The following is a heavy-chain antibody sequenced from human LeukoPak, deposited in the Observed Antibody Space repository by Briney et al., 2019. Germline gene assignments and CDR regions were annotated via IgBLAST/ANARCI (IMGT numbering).Heavy chain of an antibody. CDR3: AREWSNSGYSSGWPPNWFDP. D-gene: IGHD6-19*01. V-gene: IGHV1-46*01. CDR2: INPSGGST. Sequence: ASVKVSCKASGYTFTSYYMHWVRQAPGQGLEWMGIINPSGGSTSYAQKFQGRVTMTRDMSTSTVYMELSSLRSEDTAVYYCAREWSNSGYSSGWPPNWFDPWGQGTLVTVSS. J-gene: IGHJ5*02. CDR1: GYTFTSYY.